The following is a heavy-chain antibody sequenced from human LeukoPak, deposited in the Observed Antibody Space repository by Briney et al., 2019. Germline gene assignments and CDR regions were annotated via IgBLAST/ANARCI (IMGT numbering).Heavy chain of an antibody. Sequence: SETLSLTCTVSGGSISSSSYYWGWIRQPPGKGLEWIGSIYYSGSTYYNPSLKSRVTISVDTSKNQFSLKLSSVTAADTAAYYCATIVVVTATINWFDPWGQGTLVTVSS. CDR3: ATIVVVTATINWFDP. CDR2: IYYSGST. J-gene: IGHJ5*02. V-gene: IGHV4-39*07. CDR1: GGSISSSSYY. D-gene: IGHD2-21*02.